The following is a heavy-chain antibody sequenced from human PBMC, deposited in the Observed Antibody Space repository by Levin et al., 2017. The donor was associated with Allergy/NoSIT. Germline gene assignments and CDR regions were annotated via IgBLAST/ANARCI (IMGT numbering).Heavy chain of an antibody. CDR2: IYHSGST. V-gene: IGHV4-30-2*01. Sequence: SQTLSLTCAVSGGSISSGGYSWSWIRQPPGKGLEWIGYIYHSGSTYYNPSLKSRVTISVDRSKNQFSLKLSSVTAADTAVYYCARAGRIYGSGSYYLDYWGQGTLVTVSS. J-gene: IGHJ4*02. CDR3: ARAGRIYGSGSYYLDY. D-gene: IGHD3-10*01. CDR1: GGSISSGGYS.